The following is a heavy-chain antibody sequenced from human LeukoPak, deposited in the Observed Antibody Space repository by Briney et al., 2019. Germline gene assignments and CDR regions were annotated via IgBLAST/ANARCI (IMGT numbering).Heavy chain of an antibody. CDR1: GGSISSYY. J-gene: IGHJ4*02. Sequence: PSETLSLTCTVSGGSISSYYWSWIRQPPGKGLEWIGYIYTSGSTNYNPSLKSRVTISVDTSKNQFSLKLSSVTAADTAVYYCARLSVEMATSGYFGYWGQGTLVTVSS. CDR2: IYTSGST. CDR3: ARLSVEMATSGYFGY. V-gene: IGHV4-4*09. D-gene: IGHD5-24*01.